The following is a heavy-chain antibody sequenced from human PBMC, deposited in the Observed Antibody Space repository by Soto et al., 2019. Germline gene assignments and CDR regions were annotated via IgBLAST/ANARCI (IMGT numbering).Heavy chain of an antibody. D-gene: IGHD3-3*01. CDR1: GGSFSGYY. J-gene: IGHJ4*02. V-gene: IGHV4-34*01. Sequence: SETLSLTCAVYGGSFSGYYWSWIRQPPGKGLEWIGEINHSGSTNYNPSLKSRVTISVDTSKNQFSLKLSSVTAADTAVYYCARGRPGYDFWSGYPYYFDYWGRGTLVTVSS. CDR3: ARGRPGYDFWSGYPYYFDY. CDR2: INHSGST.